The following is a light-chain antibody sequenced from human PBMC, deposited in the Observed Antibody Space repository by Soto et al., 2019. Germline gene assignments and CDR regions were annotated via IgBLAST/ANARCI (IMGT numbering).Light chain of an antibody. V-gene: IGKV1-39*01. Sequence: DIQMTQSPSSLSASVGDRVTITCRASRSITSHLKWYQQKPGKAPKLLIYAASSLQSGVPSRFSGSGSGTDFTLTISSLQPEDFATYYCQQSYSTPYTVGQGTKLQIK. CDR2: AAS. CDR3: QQSYSTPYT. J-gene: IGKJ2*01. CDR1: RSITSH.